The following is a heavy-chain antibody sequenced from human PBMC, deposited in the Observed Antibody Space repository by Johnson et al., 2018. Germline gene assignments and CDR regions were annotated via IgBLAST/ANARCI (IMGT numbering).Heavy chain of an antibody. D-gene: IGHD2-21*01. CDR1: GFTFSSYW. J-gene: IGHJ6*03. Sequence: EVQLVESGGGLVQPGGSLRLSCAASGFTFSSYWMSWVRQAPGKGLEWVANIKQDGSEKYYVDSGKGRFTISRDNAKNPLYLQMNSLRAEDTAVYYCARVSDCGGDCYYMDVWGKGTTGTVSS. CDR2: IKQDGSEK. V-gene: IGHV3-7*01. CDR3: ARVSDCGGDCYYMDV.